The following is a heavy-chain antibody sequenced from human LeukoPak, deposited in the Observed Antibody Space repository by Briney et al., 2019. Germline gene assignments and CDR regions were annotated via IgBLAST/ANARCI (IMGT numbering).Heavy chain of an antibody. V-gene: IGHV1-69*01. J-gene: IGHJ3*02. Sequence: SVKVSCKASGGTFSNYAISWVRQAPGQGLEWMGGIIPMFDTPIYAQKFQGRITITADESTSTVYMELSSLRSEDTAVYFCASTDYYDSRGYGGSFAIWGQGTMVTVSS. CDR3: ASTDYYDSRGYGGSFAI. D-gene: IGHD3-22*01. CDR1: GGTFSNYA. CDR2: IIPMFDTP.